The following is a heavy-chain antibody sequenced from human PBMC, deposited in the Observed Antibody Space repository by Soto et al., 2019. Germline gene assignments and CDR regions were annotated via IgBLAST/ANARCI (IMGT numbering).Heavy chain of an antibody. CDR2: IGTAGDT. J-gene: IGHJ4*02. V-gene: IGHV3-13*04. D-gene: IGHD3-22*01. Sequence: EVQLVESGGGLVQPGGCLRLSCSASGFTFSSYDMHWVRQGPGKGLEWVSAIGTAGDTNYAGSVKGRFTISRENAKNSLYLQMNSLRAGDTAIYFCARAIGPTLFDYWGQGTLVTVSS. CDR1: GFTFSSYD. CDR3: ARAIGPTLFDY.